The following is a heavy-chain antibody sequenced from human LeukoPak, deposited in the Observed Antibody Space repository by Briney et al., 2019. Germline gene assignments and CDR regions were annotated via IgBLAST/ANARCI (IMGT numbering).Heavy chain of an antibody. Sequence: SETLSLTCTVSGGSISSYYWSWIRQPPGKGLEWIGYIYYSGSTNYNPSLKSRVTISVDTSKNQFSLKLSSVTAADTAVYYCARDDGDGPFDYWGQGTLVTVSS. V-gene: IGHV4-59*01. D-gene: IGHD4-17*01. CDR3: ARDDGDGPFDY. CDR1: GGSISSYY. CDR2: IYYSGST. J-gene: IGHJ4*02.